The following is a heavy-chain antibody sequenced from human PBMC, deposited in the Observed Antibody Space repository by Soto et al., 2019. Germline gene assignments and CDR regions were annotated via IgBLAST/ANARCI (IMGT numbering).Heavy chain of an antibody. V-gene: IGHV3-30*18. D-gene: IGHD4-17*01. CDR1: GFTFSSYG. CDR2: ISYDGSNK. J-gene: IGHJ6*02. Sequence: QVQLVESGGGVVQPGRSLRLSCAASGFTFSSYGMHWVRQAPGKGLEWVAVISYDGSNKYYADSVKGRFTISRDNSKNTLYLQMNSLRAEDTAVYYCAKILQLGDYAYYYYGMDVWGQGITVTVSS. CDR3: AKILQLGDYAYYYYGMDV.